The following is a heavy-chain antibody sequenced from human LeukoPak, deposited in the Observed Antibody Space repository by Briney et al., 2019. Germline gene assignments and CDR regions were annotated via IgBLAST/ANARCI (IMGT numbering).Heavy chain of an antibody. V-gene: IGHV1-46*01. CDR3: ARDLVMATIFRTLYYYMDV. J-gene: IGHJ6*03. D-gene: IGHD5-24*01. CDR1: GYVFTNYY. Sequence: ASVKVSCKASGYVFTNYYMHWVRQVPGQGLEWMGIINTRGGSTSYAQKFQGRVNMTRDMSTSTVYMELSRLRSDDTAVYYCARDLVMATIFRTLYYYMDVWGKGTTVTVSS. CDR2: INTRGGST.